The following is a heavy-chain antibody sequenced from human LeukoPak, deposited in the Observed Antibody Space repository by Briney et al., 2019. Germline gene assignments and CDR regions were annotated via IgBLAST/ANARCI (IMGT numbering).Heavy chain of an antibody. V-gene: IGHV4-34*01. CDR2: INHSGST. CDR3: ARGGSYYYGSGSYYNKVSEYFQH. Sequence: SETLSLTCAVYGVSFSGYYWSWIRQPPGKGLEWIGEINHSGSTNYNPSLKSRVTISVDTSKNQFSLKLSSVTAADTAVYYCARGGSYYYGSGSYYNKVSEYFQHWGQGTLVTVSS. J-gene: IGHJ1*01. CDR1: GVSFSGYY. D-gene: IGHD3-10*01.